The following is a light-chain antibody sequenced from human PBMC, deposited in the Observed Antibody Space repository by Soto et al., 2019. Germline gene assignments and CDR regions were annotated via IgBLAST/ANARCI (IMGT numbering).Light chain of an antibody. CDR2: GAS. CDR1: QSVAANY. V-gene: IGKV3-20*01. Sequence: EVVLTQSPGALSLSPVERATLSWRASQSVAANYLAWYQQKRGQAPRLLIYGASTRATGIPDRFSGGGSGTEFTLTISRLETEDFEVYYCQQFSSYPLTFGGGTKVDIK. J-gene: IGKJ4*01. CDR3: QQFSSYPLT.